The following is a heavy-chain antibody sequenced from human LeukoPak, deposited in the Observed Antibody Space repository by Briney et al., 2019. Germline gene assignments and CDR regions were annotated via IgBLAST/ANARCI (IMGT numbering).Heavy chain of an antibody. Sequence: ASVKVSCKASGYTFNTFDINWVRQATGQGPEWMGWVSPYNDKTVYAPKFQGRVSISSNNSINTAYMEFSGLKSDDTAVYYCARGRRLRGVASRPIYYYYYMDVWGGGTTVTVSS. V-gene: IGHV1-8*03. CDR1: GYTFNTFD. D-gene: IGHD3-10*01. J-gene: IGHJ6*03. CDR2: VSPYNDKT. CDR3: ARGRRLRGVASRPIYYYYYMDV.